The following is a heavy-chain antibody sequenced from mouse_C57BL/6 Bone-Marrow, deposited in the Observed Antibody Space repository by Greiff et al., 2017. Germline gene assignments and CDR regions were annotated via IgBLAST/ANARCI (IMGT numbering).Heavy chain of an antibody. Sequence: QVQLKQPGAELVKPGASVKLSCKASGYTFTSYWMQWVKQRPGQGLEWIGEIDPSDSYTNYNQKFKGKATLTVDTSSSTAYMQLSSLTSEDAAVYYCAREEDYYYGSSWGQGTLVTVSA. CDR2: IDPSDSYT. CDR3: AREEDYYYGSS. CDR1: GYTFTSYW. J-gene: IGHJ3*01. D-gene: IGHD1-1*01. V-gene: IGHV1-50*01.